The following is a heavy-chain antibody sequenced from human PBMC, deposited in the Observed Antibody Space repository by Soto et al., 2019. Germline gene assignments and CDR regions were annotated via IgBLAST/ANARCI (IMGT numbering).Heavy chain of an antibody. V-gene: IGHV4-4*07. Sequence: KASETLSLTCNVSGGSISKFYWAWIRKTAGNGLEWMGRVYATGTTDYNPSLRSRVAMSVDISKKTFSLRLRSVTGADSGVYYCVRDGSKSLRDWFDPWGQGILVT. J-gene: IGHJ5*02. CDR1: GGSISKFY. CDR2: VYATGTT. CDR3: VRDGSKSLRDWFDP.